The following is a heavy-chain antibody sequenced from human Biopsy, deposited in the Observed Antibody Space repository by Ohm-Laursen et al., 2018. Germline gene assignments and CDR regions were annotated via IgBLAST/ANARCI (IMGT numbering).Heavy chain of an antibody. CDR3: ATKLTGYFHH. D-gene: IGHD3-9*01. V-gene: IGHV1-69*06. J-gene: IGHJ1*01. CDR2: NIPILGTG. Sequence: EASVKVSCKAPGGTFSNYGVNWVRQAPGQGLEWLGGNIPILGTGNYAQKFQDRVTVAADTSTSTATMELLSLRSDDTAVYYCATKLTGYFHHWGQGTLVIVSS. CDR1: GGTFSNYG.